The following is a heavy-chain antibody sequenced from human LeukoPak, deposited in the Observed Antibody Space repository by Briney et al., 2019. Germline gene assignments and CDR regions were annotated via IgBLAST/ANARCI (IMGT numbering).Heavy chain of an antibody. CDR3: ARGQTYGSGSYIRDWFDP. V-gene: IGHV4-34*01. Sequence: SETLSLTCAVYGGSFSGCYWSWIRQPPGKGLEWIGEINHSGSTNYNPSLKSRVTISVDTSKNQFSLKLSSVTAADTAVYYCARGQTYGSGSYIRDWFDPWGQGTLVTVSS. D-gene: IGHD3-10*01. J-gene: IGHJ5*02. CDR2: INHSGST. CDR1: GGSFSGCY.